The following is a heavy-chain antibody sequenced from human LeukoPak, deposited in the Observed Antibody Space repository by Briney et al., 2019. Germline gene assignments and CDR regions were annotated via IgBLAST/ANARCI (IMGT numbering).Heavy chain of an antibody. CDR1: GFTFSSCG. J-gene: IGHJ3*02. V-gene: IGHV3-23*01. CDR3: AKFGLAGSGRYHDAFDI. Sequence: GGSLRLSCAASGFTFSSCGMTWVRQAPGKGLEGVSAISGSGGSTYYADSVKGRSTISRDNSKNTLYLQMNSLRAEDTAVYYCAKFGLAGSGRYHDAFDIWGQGTMVTVSS. CDR2: ISGSGGST. D-gene: IGHD3-10*01.